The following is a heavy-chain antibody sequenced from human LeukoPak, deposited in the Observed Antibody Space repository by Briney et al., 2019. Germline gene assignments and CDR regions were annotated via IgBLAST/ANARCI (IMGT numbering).Heavy chain of an antibody. Sequence: GGSLRLSCAASGFTFSSYSMNWVRQAPGKGLEWVSSISSSSSYIYYADSVKGRFTISRDNAKNSLYLQMNSLRAEDTAMYYCAKYYYDSSGYIDYWGQGTLVTVSS. CDR2: ISSSSSYI. V-gene: IGHV3-21*01. CDR3: AKYYYDSSGYIDY. CDR1: GFTFSSYS. D-gene: IGHD3-22*01. J-gene: IGHJ4*02.